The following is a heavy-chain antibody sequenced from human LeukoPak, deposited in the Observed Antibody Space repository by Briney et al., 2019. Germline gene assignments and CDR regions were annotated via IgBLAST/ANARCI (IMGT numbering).Heavy chain of an antibody. CDR2: ISYDGSDK. D-gene: IGHD2-21*02. V-gene: IGHV3-30*18. Sequence: GRSLRLSCAASGFTFSSYDMHWVCQAPGKGLEWVAVISYDGSDKYYTDSVKGRFTISGDNSKNTLYLQMDSLRAEDTAVYYCAKDSEDCGGDCYPYYYYGMDVWGQGTTVTVSS. CDR3: AKDSEDCGGDCYPYYYYGMDV. CDR1: GFTFSSYD. J-gene: IGHJ6*02.